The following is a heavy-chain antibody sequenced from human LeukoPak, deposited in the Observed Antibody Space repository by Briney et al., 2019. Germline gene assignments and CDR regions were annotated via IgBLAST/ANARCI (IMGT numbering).Heavy chain of an antibody. CDR1: GFTFSYYT. J-gene: IGHJ4*02. D-gene: IGHD3-22*01. Sequence: GGSLRLSCAASGFTFSYYTMNWVRQAPGKGLEWVSSISSGSGYIYYADSVEGRFTISRDNAKNSLYLQMNSLRAEDTAVYYCAKDPAGIVVVITTVPDYWGQGTLVTVSS. V-gene: IGHV3-21*04. CDR2: ISSGSGYI. CDR3: AKDPAGIVVVITTVPDY.